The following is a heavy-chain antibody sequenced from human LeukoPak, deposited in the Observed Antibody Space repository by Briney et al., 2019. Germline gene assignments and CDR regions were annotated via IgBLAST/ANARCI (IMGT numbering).Heavy chain of an antibody. V-gene: IGHV3-21*01. J-gene: IGHJ1*01. CDR3: TTPAAGPRAEYSQY. D-gene: IGHD6-13*01. CDR2: ISNDARFI. CDR1: GFTFSSYS. Sequence: GGSLRLSCAASGFTFSSYSMNWVRQAPGKGLEWVSSISNDARFIYYADSLRGRFTVSRDNARNSLYLQMNSLAVEDTAVYYCTTPAAGPRAEYSQYWGQGTLVTVSS.